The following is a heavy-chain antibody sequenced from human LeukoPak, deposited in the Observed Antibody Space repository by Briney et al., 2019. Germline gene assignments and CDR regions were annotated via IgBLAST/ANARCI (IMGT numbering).Heavy chain of an antibody. D-gene: IGHD6-25*01. CDR1: GYSISSGYY. V-gene: IGHV4-38-2*02. CDR3: ARVTATYYFDY. CDR2: IYHSGST. Sequence: PPETLSLTCTVSGYSISSGYYWGWIRQPPGKGLEWIGSIYHSGSTYYNPSLKSRVTISVDTSKNQFSLKLSSVTAADTAVYYCARVTATYYFDYWGQGTLVTVSS. J-gene: IGHJ4*02.